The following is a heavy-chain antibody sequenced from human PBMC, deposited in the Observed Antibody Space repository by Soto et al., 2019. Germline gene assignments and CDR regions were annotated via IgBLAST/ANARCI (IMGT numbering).Heavy chain of an antibody. CDR3: ANGYNLDY. CDR1: GGSVSSGHYY. D-gene: IGHD5-12*01. J-gene: IGHJ4*02. V-gene: IGHV4-61*03. CDR2: LYYSGNT. Sequence: SETLSLTCTFSGGSVSSGHYYWTWIRQPPGKGLEWIGYLYYSGNTNYNPSLKSRVTISVDTSKNHFSLKLTSVTAADTAVYYCANGYNLDYWGQGALVTVSS.